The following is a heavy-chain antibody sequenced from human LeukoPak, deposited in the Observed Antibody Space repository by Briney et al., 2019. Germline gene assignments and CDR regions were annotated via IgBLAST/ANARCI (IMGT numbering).Heavy chain of an antibody. Sequence: SETLSLTCAVYGGSFSGYYWSWIRQPPGKGLEWIGESNHSGSTDYNPSLKSRVTISLDTSKNQFSLKLSSVTAADTAVYYCARSDYNVLRYYYYMDVWGKGTTVTVSS. CDR2: SNHSGST. CDR1: GGSFSGYY. J-gene: IGHJ6*03. V-gene: IGHV4-34*01. D-gene: IGHD3-10*01. CDR3: ARSDYNVLRYYYYMDV.